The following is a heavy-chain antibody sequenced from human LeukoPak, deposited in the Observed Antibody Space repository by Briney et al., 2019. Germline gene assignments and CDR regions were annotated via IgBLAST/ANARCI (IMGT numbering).Heavy chain of an antibody. V-gene: IGHV4-59*11. CDR1: HDSLSPLY. CDR3: ARGGSAAKYYFDS. CDR2: IFYSGRT. J-gene: IGHJ4*02. Sequence: SETLSLTCTVSHDSLSPLYWGSIPQPPGRGLEFSGYIFYSGRTDFNPSLQSRVTLPVDTSKNQFSLRLNSVTAADTAVYYCARGGSAAKYYFDSWGQGTLVTVSS. D-gene: IGHD6-13*01.